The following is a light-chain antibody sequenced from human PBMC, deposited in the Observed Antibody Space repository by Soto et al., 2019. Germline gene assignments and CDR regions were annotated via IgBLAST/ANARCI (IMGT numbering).Light chain of an antibody. J-gene: IGKJ4*01. CDR1: QSVSRY. Sequence: ELVLTQSPATLSLSPGERATLSCRASQSVSRYLAWYQQKPGQAPRLLIYDASNRATGIPGRFSGSWSGTDFTLTISSLETEDFAVYYCQQRSNWFLTFGGGTKVEIK. V-gene: IGKV3-11*01. CDR3: QQRSNWFLT. CDR2: DAS.